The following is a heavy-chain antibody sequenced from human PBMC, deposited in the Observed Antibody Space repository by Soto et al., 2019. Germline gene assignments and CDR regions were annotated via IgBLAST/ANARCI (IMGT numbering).Heavy chain of an antibody. Sequence: GGSLRLSCAASGFTFSSYAMHWVRQAPGKGLEWVAVISYDGSNKYYADSVKGRFTISRDNSKNTLYLQMNSLRAEDTAVYYCARVSSSFRFDYWGQGTLVTVSS. CDR1: GFTFSSYA. CDR3: ARVSSSFRFDY. CDR2: ISYDGSNK. D-gene: IGHD6-6*01. V-gene: IGHV3-30-3*01. J-gene: IGHJ4*02.